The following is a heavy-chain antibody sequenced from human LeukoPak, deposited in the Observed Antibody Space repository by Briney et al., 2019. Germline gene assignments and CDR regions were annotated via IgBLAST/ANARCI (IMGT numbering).Heavy chain of an antibody. CDR2: MNPNTGVT. V-gene: IGHV1-8*01. CDR1: GYSFTTYD. D-gene: IGHD3-10*01. J-gene: IGHJ4*02. Sequence: GASVKVSFTASGYSFTTYDVDWVRQAPGQGPGWVGDMNPNTGVTGNAQKLQGRATMTIDTSINTAYMELSSLTSEDTAMYYCARELRRDEFWGQGTLVTVSS. CDR3: ARELRRDEF.